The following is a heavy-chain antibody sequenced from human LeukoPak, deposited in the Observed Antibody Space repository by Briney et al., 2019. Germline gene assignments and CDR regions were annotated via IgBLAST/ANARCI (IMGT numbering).Heavy chain of an antibody. CDR2: IYTSGST. CDR3: ATGRVEWELRSWFDP. Sequence: PSETLSLTCTVSGGSISSGSYYWSWIRQPAGKGLEWIGRIYTSGSTNYNPSLKSRVTISVDTSKNQFSLKLSSVTAADTAVYYCATGRVEWELRSWFDPWGQGTLVTVSS. CDR1: GGSISSGSYY. D-gene: IGHD1-26*01. J-gene: IGHJ5*02. V-gene: IGHV4-61*02.